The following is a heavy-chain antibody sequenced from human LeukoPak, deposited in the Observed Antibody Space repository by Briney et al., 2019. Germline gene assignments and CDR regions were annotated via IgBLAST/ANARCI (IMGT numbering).Heavy chain of an antibody. CDR2: IFYSGIT. J-gene: IGHJ4*02. D-gene: IGHD3-22*01. Sequence: PPETPSHTCTVSGGSISSYYWSWLRQPPRKGLEWIGFIFYSGITNYNPPLKRRATISLDTSKNQFSLKLTSMTAADTAVDYCARLRALSYYDSSGDLFYFQHWGQGTLVTVSS. V-gene: IGHV4-59*01. CDR3: ARLRALSYYDSSGDLFYFQH. CDR1: GGSISSYY.